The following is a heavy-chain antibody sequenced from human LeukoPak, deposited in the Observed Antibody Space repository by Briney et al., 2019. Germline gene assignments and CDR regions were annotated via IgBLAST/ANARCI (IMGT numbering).Heavy chain of an antibody. J-gene: IGHJ6*03. Sequence: SVKVSCKASGGTFSSYAISWVRQAPGQGLEWMGRIIPIFGTANYAQKFQVRVTITTDESTSTAYMELSSLRSEDTAVYYCARSQTYGSGSYYSYYYYYMDVWGKGTTVTVSS. CDR2: IIPIFGTA. CDR3: ARSQTYGSGSYYSYYYYYMDV. D-gene: IGHD3-10*01. V-gene: IGHV1-69*05. CDR1: GGTFSSYA.